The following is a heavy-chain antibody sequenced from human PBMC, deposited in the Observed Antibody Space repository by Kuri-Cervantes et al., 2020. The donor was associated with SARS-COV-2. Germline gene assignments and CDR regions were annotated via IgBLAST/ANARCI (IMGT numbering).Heavy chain of an antibody. CDR1: GFTFSSYA. D-gene: IGHD6-13*01. J-gene: IGHJ4*02. CDR2: ISGSGGST. CDR3: AKSRWQQLSWLDH. V-gene: IGHV3-23*01. Sequence: GESLKISCAASGFTFSSYAMHRVRQAPGKGLEWVSAISGSGGSTYYADSVKGRFTISRDNSKNTLYLQMNSLRAEDTAVYYCAKSRWQQLSWLDHWGQGTLVTVSS.